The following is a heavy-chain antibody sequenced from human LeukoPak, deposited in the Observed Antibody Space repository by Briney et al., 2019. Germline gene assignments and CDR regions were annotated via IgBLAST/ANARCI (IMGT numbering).Heavy chain of an antibody. CDR1: GFTFSSYS. J-gene: IGHJ4*02. CDR3: ARDSCSSTSCSFYY. Sequence: GGSLRLSCAASGFTFSSYSMNWVRQAPGKGLEWVSSISSSSSYIYYADSVKGRFTISRDNAKNSLYLQMNSLRAEDTAVYYCARDSCSSTSCSFYYWGQGTLVTVSS. CDR2: ISSSSSYI. V-gene: IGHV3-21*01. D-gene: IGHD2-2*01.